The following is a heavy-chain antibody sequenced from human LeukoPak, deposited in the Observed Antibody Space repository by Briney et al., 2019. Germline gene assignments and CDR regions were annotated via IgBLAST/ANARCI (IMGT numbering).Heavy chain of an antibody. CDR3: ARWGYCSGGSCHYYMDV. Sequence: SAKASCKVSVYTFTGYGISWVPESPGQGLKGMGWISVYNGNTTYAQKLQGKVTMTTDTSTSTAYMELRSLRSDDTAVYYCARWGYCSGGSCHYYMDVWGKGTTVTISS. D-gene: IGHD2-15*01. CDR2: ISVYNGNT. J-gene: IGHJ6*03. CDR1: VYTFTGYG. V-gene: IGHV1-18*01.